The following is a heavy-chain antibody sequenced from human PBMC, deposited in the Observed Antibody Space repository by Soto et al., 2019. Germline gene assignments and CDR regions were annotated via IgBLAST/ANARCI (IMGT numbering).Heavy chain of an antibody. D-gene: IGHD5-12*01. Sequence: GGSLRLSCAASGFTFSDYYMSWIRQAPGKGLEWVSYISSSSSYTNYADSVKGRFTISRDNAKNSMYLQMNSLRAEDTAVYYCATIPSRDGYNYPPAWGQGTLVTVSS. J-gene: IGHJ5*02. CDR2: ISSSSSYT. CDR3: ATIPSRDGYNYPPA. CDR1: GFTFSDYY. V-gene: IGHV3-11*06.